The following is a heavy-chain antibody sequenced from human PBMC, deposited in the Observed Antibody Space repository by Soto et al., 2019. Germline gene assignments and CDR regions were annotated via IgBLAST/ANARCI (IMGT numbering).Heavy chain of an antibody. D-gene: IGHD3-10*01. CDR3: ARDGRGYYYYYMDF. Sequence: QVQLVESGGGVVQPGRSLRLSCAASGFTFSSYGMHWVRQAPGKGLEWVAVIWYDGSNKYYADSVKGRFTISRDNSKNTLYLQMNSRRAEDTAVYYCARDGRGYYYYYMDFWGKGTTVTVSS. V-gene: IGHV3-33*01. CDR1: GFTFSSYG. CDR2: IWYDGSNK. J-gene: IGHJ6*03.